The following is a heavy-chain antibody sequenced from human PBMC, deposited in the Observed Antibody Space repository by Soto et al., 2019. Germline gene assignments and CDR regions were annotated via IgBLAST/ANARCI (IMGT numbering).Heavy chain of an antibody. D-gene: IGHD5-18*01. V-gene: IGHV1-18*01. CDR2: ISAYNGNT. J-gene: IGHJ6*01. CDR1: GYRFTTYG. Sequence: GASVKVSCKASGYRFTTYGVSWVRQAPGQGLEWMGWISAYNGNTNYAQKFQGRVTMTTDTSTSTAYMELTSLRSDDTAVYYCAKGDRWLGWDVWGQGTTVTVSS. CDR3: AKGDRWLGWDV.